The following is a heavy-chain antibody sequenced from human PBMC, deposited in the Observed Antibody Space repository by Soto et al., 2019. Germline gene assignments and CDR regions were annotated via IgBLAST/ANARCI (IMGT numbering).Heavy chain of an antibody. CDR3: AKDRHPDGIWTFDS. Sequence: GGSLRLSCSASVSGFSFSSYWMSWVRQAPGKGLEWVSRINQPGSPTYYVASVKGRFTISRDNSKNTLYLQMNSLRAEDTAVYYCAKDRHPDGIWTFDSWGPGTLVTVSS. CDR1: VSGFSFSSYW. CDR2: INQPGSPT. D-gene: IGHD3-9*01. J-gene: IGHJ4*02. V-gene: IGHV3-7*05.